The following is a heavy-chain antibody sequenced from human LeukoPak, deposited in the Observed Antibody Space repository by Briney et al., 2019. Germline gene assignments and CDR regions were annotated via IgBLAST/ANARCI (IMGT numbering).Heavy chain of an antibody. D-gene: IGHD1-26*01. J-gene: IGHJ4*02. Sequence: GGSLRLSCAASGFTFSSSAMNWVRQAPGKGLEWVSAISISGDDTYYAESVKGRFTISRDNSKNTLYLRVNSLRAEDTAVYFCANPEWGTYLVGFDYWGQGTLVTVSS. CDR3: ANPEWGTYLVGFDY. V-gene: IGHV3-23*01. CDR2: ISISGDDT. CDR1: GFTFSSSA.